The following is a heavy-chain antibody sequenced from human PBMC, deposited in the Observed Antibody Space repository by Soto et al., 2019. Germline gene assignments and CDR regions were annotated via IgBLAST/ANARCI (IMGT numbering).Heavy chain of an antibody. J-gene: IGHJ2*01. V-gene: IGHV3-30*18. Sequence: QVQLVESGGGVVQPGRSLRLSCAASGFTFSSYGMHWVRQAPGKGLEWVAVISYDGSNKYYADSVKGRFTISRDNSKNTLYLQMNSLRAEDTAVYYCAKDSTVVVHDIGSWYFDLWGRGTLVTVSS. CDR3: AKDSTVVVHDIGSWYFDL. D-gene: IGHD2-8*02. CDR1: GFTFSSYG. CDR2: ISYDGSNK.